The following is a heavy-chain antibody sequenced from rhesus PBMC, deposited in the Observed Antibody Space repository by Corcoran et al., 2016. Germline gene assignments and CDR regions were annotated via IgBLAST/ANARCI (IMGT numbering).Heavy chain of an antibody. V-gene: IGHV4S10*01. CDR3: ARVYGSSYLGSFDY. CDR2: IYGRSTST. Sequence: QVQLQESGPGVVKPSETLSLTCAVSGGSISDSYRWSWIRQPPGKGLEWIGYIYGRSTSTNYNPSLKSRVTISKDTSKNQFSLKLSSVTAADTAVYYCARVYGSSYLGSFDYWGQGVLVTVSS. J-gene: IGHJ4*01. D-gene: IGHD4-29*01. CDR1: GGSISDSYR.